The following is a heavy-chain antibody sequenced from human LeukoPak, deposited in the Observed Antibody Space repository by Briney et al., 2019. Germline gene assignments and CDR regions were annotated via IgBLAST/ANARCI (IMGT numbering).Heavy chain of an antibody. V-gene: IGHV4-34*01. CDR1: GESFSGYY. CDR3: ARSLWWLQSVNWFDP. J-gene: IGHJ5*02. Sequence: PSETLSLTCAVYGESFSGYYWSWIRQPPGKGLEWIGEINHSGSTNYNPSLKSRVTISVDTSKNQFSLKLSSVTAADTAVYYCARSLWWLQSVNWFDPWGQGTLVTVSS. D-gene: IGHD5-12*01. CDR2: INHSGST.